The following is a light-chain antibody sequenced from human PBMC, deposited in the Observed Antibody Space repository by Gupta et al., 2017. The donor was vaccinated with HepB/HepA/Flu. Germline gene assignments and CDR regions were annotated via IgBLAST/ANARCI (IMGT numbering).Light chain of an antibody. CDR3: QHRHSYPIT. CDR2: TAS. J-gene: IGKJ5*01. V-gene: IGKV1-9*01. CDR1: QGISNY. Sequence: DIQLTQSPSFLSASVGDRVSITCRASQGISNYLAWYQHTPGKAPKLLIYTASTLQSGVPSRFSGSGSGTEFTLTINSLQPEDFATYYCQHRHSYPITFGQGTRLEIK.